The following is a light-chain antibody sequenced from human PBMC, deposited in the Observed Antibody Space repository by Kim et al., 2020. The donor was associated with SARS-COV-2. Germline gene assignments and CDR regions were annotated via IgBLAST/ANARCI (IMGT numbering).Light chain of an antibody. J-gene: IGKJ2*01. CDR2: STS. CDR3: QQHGSSPPYT. CDR1: QTVNNNY. V-gene: IGKV3-20*01. Sequence: EIVLTQSPGTLSLSPGERATLSCRASQTVNNNYLAWYQHKPGQAPKVLIYSTSTRATDVPDRFSGTGSGTDFTLTISRLEPEDFAVYYCQQHGSSPPYTFGQGTKLEI.